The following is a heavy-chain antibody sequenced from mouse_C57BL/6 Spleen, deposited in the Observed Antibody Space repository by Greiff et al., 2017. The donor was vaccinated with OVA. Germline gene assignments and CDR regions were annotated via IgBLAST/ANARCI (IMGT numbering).Heavy chain of an antibody. CDR2: IDPETGGT. CDR3: TRRVTTKHYYAMDY. D-gene: IGHD1-1*01. V-gene: IGHV1-15*01. CDR1: GYTFTDYE. J-gene: IGHJ4*01. Sequence: QVQLQQSGAELVRPGASVTLSCKASGYTFTDYEMHWVKQTPVHGLDWIGAIDPETGGTAYNQKFKGKAILTADKSSSTAYMELRSLTSEDSAVYYCTRRVTTKHYYAMDYWGQGTSVTVSS.